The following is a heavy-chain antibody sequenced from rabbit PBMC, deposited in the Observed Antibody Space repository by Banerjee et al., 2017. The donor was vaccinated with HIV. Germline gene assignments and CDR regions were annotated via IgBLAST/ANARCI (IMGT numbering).Heavy chain of an antibody. CDR2: IYAGSCGST. CDR3: ARYFGGHGYAGYFAL. Sequence: QEQLEESGGDLGTPEGSLPLPCTASGFFFSSSYWVCWVRQAPGKGLEWIACIYAGSCGSTWYASWAKGRFTISKTSSTTVTLQMTTLTAADTATYFCARYFGGHGYAGYFALWGPGTLVTVS. D-gene: IGHD6-1*01. CDR1: GFFFSSSYW. V-gene: IGHV1S45*01. J-gene: IGHJ4*01.